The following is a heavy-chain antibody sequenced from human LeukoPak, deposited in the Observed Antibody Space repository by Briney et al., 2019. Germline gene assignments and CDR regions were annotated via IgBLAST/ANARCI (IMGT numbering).Heavy chain of an antibody. V-gene: IGHV1-2*02. Sequence: ASVKVSCKASGYTFTGYYMHWVRQAPGQGLEWMGWINPNCGGTNYAQKFQGRVTMTRDTSISTAYMELSRLRSDDTAVYYCARDGSFSGSYLDYWGQGTLVTVSS. CDR1: GYTFTGYY. J-gene: IGHJ4*02. CDR2: INPNCGGT. D-gene: IGHD3-10*01. CDR3: ARDGSFSGSYLDY.